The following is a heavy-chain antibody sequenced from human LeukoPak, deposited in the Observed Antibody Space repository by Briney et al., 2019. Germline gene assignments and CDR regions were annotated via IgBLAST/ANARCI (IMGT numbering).Heavy chain of an antibody. CDR2: ISYDGSNK. CDR1: GFTFSSYG. D-gene: IGHD3-22*01. Sequence: PGGSLRLSCVASGFTFSSYGMHWVRQAPGKGLEWVAVISYDGSNKYYADSVKGRFTISRDNSKNTLYLQMNSLRAEDTAVYYCAKDFDRKYYYDSSGPYWGQGTLVTVSS. CDR3: AKDFDRKYYYDSSGPY. J-gene: IGHJ4*02. V-gene: IGHV3-30*18.